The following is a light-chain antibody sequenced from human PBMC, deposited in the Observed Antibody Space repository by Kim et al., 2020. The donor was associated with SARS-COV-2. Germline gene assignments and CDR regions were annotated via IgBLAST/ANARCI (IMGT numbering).Light chain of an antibody. CDR1: SSNIGSNT. J-gene: IGLJ3*02. CDR2: TDD. CDR3: ATWDDSLDVWM. V-gene: IGLV1-44*01. Sequence: RVTITSSGSSSNIGSNTVDWYQRCPGTAPQHLIDTDDRRTSGVSDSVSCSKSGTSASLAISALRSEDEADYYCATWDDSLDVWMFGGGTQLTVL.